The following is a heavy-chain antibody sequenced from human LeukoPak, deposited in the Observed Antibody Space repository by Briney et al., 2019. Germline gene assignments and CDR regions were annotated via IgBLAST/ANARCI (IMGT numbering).Heavy chain of an antibody. D-gene: IGHD5-12*01. CDR3: ANSRGYSGYDLGN. V-gene: IGHV3-7*01. J-gene: IGHJ4*02. CDR2: MKPDGSEK. CDR1: GFTLSSYW. Sequence: GGSLRLSCAGSGFTLSSYWMSWVRQAPGKGLEWVANMKPDGSEKYYVDSVKGRFTISRDNSKNTLYLQMNSLRAEDTAVYYCANSRGYSGYDLGNWGQGTLVTVSS.